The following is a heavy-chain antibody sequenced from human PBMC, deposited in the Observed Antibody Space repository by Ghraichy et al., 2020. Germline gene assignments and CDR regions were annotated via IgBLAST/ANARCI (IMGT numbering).Heavy chain of an antibody. V-gene: IGHV1-18*01. D-gene: IGHD4-23*01. CDR2: ISAYNGNT. Sequence: ASVKVSCKASGYTFTSYGISWVRQAPGQGLEWMGWISAYNGNTNYAQKLQGRVTMTTDTSTSTAYMELRSLRSDDTAVYYCALCGYSGGKNYYGMDVWGQGTTVTVSS. CDR1: GYTFTSYG. J-gene: IGHJ6*02. CDR3: ALCGYSGGKNYYGMDV.